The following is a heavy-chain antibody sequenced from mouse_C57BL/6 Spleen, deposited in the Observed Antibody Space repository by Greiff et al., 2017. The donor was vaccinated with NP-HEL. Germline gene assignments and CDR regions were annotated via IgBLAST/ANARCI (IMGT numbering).Heavy chain of an antibody. D-gene: IGHD2-2*01. J-gene: IGHJ4*01. CDR3: TRAGGWLPPAMDY. CDR1: GFTFSSYA. CDR2: ISSCGDYL. Sequence: EVKLVESGEGLVKPGGSLKLSCAASGFTFSSYAMSWVRQTPEKRLEWVAYISSCGDYLYYADTVMGRFTISRDNARNTLYRQMSSLKSEDTAMYYCTRAGGWLPPAMDYWGQGTSVTVSS. V-gene: IGHV5-9-1*02.